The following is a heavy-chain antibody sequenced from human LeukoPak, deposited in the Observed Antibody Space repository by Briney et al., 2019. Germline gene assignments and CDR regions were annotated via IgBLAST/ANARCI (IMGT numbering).Heavy chain of an antibody. V-gene: IGHV3-23*01. D-gene: IGHD2-2*01. CDR2: ISANAVST. Sequence: GGSLRLSCADSRFTFSSYTMNWVRQAPGKGLEWVSGISANAVSTYYADSVKGRFTISRDNSKNTLYLHMDRLGTEDTAVYYCASMPSTEIYYLYYLDVWGKGTTVTVSS. J-gene: IGHJ6*03. CDR1: RFTFSSYT. CDR3: ASMPSTEIYYLYYLDV.